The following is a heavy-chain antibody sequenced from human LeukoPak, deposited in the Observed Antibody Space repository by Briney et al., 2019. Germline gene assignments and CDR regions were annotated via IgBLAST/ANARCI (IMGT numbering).Heavy chain of an antibody. Sequence: VAPVKVSCKASGYTFTSYGISWVRQAPGQGLEWMGWISAYNGNTNYAQKLQGGVTMTTDTSTSTAYMELRSLRSDDTAVYYCARDSCSGGSCYLDYWGQGTLVTVSS. V-gene: IGHV1-18*01. CDR3: ARDSCSGGSCYLDY. J-gene: IGHJ4*02. CDR2: ISAYNGNT. CDR1: GYTFTSYG. D-gene: IGHD2-15*01.